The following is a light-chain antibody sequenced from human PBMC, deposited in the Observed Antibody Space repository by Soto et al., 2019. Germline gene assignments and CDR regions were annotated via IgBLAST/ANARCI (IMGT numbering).Light chain of an antibody. V-gene: IGKV1-5*03. CDR1: QSISQSVATW. CDR3: QQYYSYPWT. CDR2: KAY. Sequence: DIQMTQSPSTLSASVGDSVTITCRASQSISQSVATWLAWYQQKPGKAPKLLIYKAYNLETGVPSRFSGSGSGTEFTLTISSLQPDDFATYYCQQYYSYPWTFGPGTKVEIK. J-gene: IGKJ1*01.